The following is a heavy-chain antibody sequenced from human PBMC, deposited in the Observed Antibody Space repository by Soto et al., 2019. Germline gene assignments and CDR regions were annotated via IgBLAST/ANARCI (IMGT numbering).Heavy chain of an antibody. V-gene: IGHV4-59*01. Sequence: SETLSLTCTVSGGSISSYYWSWIRQPPGKGLEWIGYIYYSGSTNYNPSLKSRVTISVDTSKNQFSLKLSSVTAADTAVYYCASSLYYYGSGSYYHYWGQGTRVNVSS. J-gene: IGHJ4*02. CDR2: IYYSGST. CDR3: ASSLYYYGSGSYYHY. D-gene: IGHD3-10*01. CDR1: GGSISSYY.